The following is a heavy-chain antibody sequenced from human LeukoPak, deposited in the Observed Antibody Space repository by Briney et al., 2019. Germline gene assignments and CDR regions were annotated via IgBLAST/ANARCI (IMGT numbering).Heavy chain of an antibody. CDR2: ISSGSSAI. CDR1: GFTFTTYS. CDR3: ARGHTAVTRHFDF. V-gene: IGHV3-21*01. Sequence: GGSLRLSCEASGFTFTTYSVTWVRQAPGKGLERVSIISSGSSAIFSADALKGRFTISRDDAKNLLYLDMNSLRAEDTAVYYCARGHTAVTRHFDFWGQGTLVTVSS. D-gene: IGHD4-17*01. J-gene: IGHJ4*02.